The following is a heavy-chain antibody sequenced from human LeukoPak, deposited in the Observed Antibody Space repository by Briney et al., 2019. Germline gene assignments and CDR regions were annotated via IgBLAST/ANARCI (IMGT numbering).Heavy chain of an antibody. D-gene: IGHD3-3*01. CDR1: GFTFSSYG. CDR2: IWYDGSNK. J-gene: IGHJ6*02. CDR3: CRGPPVLRFLEWLSPYYYYGMDV. Sequence: GGSLGLSCAASGFTFSSYGMHWVRQAPGKGLEWVAVIWYDGSNKYYADSVKGRFTISRDNSKNTLYLQMNSLRAEDTAVYYCCRGPPVLRFLEWLSPYYYYGMDVWGQGTTVTVSS. V-gene: IGHV3-33*01.